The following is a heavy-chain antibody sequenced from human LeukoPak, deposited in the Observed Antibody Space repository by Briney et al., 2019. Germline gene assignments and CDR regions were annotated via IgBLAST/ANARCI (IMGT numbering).Heavy chain of an antibody. V-gene: IGHV3-23*01. Sequence: GGSLRLSCAASGFTFSSYAMSWVRQAPGKGLEWVSAISGSGGSTFYADSVKGRFTISRDNSKNTLYLQMNSLRAEDTAVYYCARGGVDTAFQVYYYYMDVWGKGTTVTISS. CDR1: GFTFSSYA. D-gene: IGHD5-18*01. CDR3: ARGGVDTAFQVYYYYMDV. J-gene: IGHJ6*03. CDR2: ISGSGGST.